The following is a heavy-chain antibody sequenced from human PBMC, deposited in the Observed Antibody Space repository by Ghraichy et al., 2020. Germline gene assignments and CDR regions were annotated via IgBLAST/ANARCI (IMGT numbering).Heavy chain of an antibody. Sequence: SETLSLTCTVSGGSISGYYWSWIRQPPGKGLEWIGHVSYIGSTNYNPSLQSRVTISVDTSKNQFSLKLSSVTAADTAVFYCARDQYSGIDYWGQGSLVTVSS. V-gene: IGHV4-59*01. CDR3: ARDQYSGIDY. J-gene: IGHJ4*02. CDR1: GGSISGYY. CDR2: VSYIGST. D-gene: IGHD1-14*01.